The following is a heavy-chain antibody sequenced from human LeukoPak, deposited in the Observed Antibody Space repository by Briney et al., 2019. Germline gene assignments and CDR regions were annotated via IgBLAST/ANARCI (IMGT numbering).Heavy chain of an antibody. D-gene: IGHD5-24*01. CDR2: VSFDGSNE. CDR1: GLTFRTPA. CDR3: ARGVGYTLVS. Sequence: GGSLRLSCADSGLTFRTPAMHWVRQVPGKGLEWVAVVSFDGSNENYADSVRGRFIISRDNSKNTLYLQMSGLRREDTAMYYCARGVGYTLVSWGQGTLVTVSS. J-gene: IGHJ5*02. V-gene: IGHV3-30-3*01.